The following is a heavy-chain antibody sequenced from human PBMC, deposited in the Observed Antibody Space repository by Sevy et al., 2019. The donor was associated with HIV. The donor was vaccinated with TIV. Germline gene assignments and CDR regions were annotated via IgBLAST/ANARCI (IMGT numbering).Heavy chain of an antibody. J-gene: IGHJ4*02. Sequence: GGSLRLSCAASGFTFSDYAIHWVRQAPGKGLEWLAVISYHGRNQFYADSVRGRFTISRGDSKNTVYLQMNSLRPDDTAVYYCARKQFVLPFDYWGQGTLVTVSS. CDR1: GFTFSDYA. CDR2: ISYHGRNQ. CDR3: ARKQFVLPFDY. V-gene: IGHV3-30*04. D-gene: IGHD6-6*01.